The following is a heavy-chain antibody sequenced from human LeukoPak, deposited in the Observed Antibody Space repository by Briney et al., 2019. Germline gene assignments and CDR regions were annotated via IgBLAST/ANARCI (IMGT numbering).Heavy chain of an antibody. J-gene: IGHJ5*02. CDR1: GGSISSSSYY. V-gene: IGHV4-39*07. D-gene: IGHD1-26*01. CDR2: IYYSGST. CDR3: ARDGIVGATGGKYNWFDP. Sequence: SETLSLTCTVSGGSISSSSYYWGWIRQPPGKGLEWIGSIYYSGSTYYNPSLKSRVTISVDTSKNQFSLKLSSVTAADTAVYYCARDGIVGATGGKYNWFDPWGQGTLVTVSS.